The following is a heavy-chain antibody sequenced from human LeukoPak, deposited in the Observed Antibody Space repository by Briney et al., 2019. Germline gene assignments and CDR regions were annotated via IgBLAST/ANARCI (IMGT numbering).Heavy chain of an antibody. J-gene: IGHJ4*02. CDR2: IKQDGSEK. Sequence: GGSQRLSCEVSGFAFSSYWMTWVRQAPGKGLEWVANIKQDGSEKYYVDSVKGRFTISRDNAKKSLYLQMNSLRAEDTAVYYCAREGSSWSSDYWGQGTLVTVSS. CDR3: AREGSSWSSDY. CDR1: GFAFSSYW. D-gene: IGHD6-13*01. V-gene: IGHV3-7*01.